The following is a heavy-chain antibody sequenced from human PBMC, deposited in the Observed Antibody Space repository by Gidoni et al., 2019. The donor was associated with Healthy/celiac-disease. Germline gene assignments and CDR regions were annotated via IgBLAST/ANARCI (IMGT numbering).Heavy chain of an antibody. CDR1: GGSISSYY. CDR2: IYYSGST. Sequence: QVQLQESGPGLVKPSATLSLTCTVSGGSISSYYWSWIRQPPGKGLGWIGYIYYSGSTNYNPSLKVRVTISVDTSKNQFSLKLSFVTAAATPVYYCARGTYCSVGSCLTPGDWFDPWGQGALVTVSS. CDR3: ARGTYCSVGSCLTPGDWFDP. D-gene: IGHD2-15*01. J-gene: IGHJ5*02. V-gene: IGHV4-59*01.